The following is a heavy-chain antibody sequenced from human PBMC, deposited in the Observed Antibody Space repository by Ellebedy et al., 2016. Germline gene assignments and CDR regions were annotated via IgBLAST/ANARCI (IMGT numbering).Heavy chain of an antibody. Sequence: ASVTVSCXASGYTFTGYPIHWLRQVPGQRFEWMGWIDGGSGKTKYSEKFQGRVTITRDTSASRVYLDLSSLRPEDTAVYYCARGKGLQLWFIYYFDYWGQGTQVTVSS. CDR2: IDGGSGKT. D-gene: IGHD3-10*01. CDR1: GYTFTGYP. CDR3: ARGKGLQLWFIYYFDY. J-gene: IGHJ4*02. V-gene: IGHV1-3*01.